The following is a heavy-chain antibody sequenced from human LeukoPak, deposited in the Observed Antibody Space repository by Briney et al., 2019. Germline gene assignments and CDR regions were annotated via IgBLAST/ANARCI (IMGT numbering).Heavy chain of an antibody. CDR2: MNPNSGNT. Sequence: ASVKVSCNASGYTFTTYDINWVRQATGQGLEWMGWMNPNSGNTGYAQQFQGRVTMTRNTSITTAYMELSGLKSEDTAVYYCARRSDRCYRCFDPWGQGTLVTVSS. CDR3: ARRSDRCYRCFDP. CDR1: GYTFTTYD. D-gene: IGHD2-2*01. V-gene: IGHV1-8*01. J-gene: IGHJ5*02.